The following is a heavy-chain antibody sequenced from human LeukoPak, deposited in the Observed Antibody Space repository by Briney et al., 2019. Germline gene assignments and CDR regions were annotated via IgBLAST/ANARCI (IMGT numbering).Heavy chain of an antibody. J-gene: IGHJ4*02. CDR2: ISAYNGNT. CDR3: ARGGMGSPFDY. V-gene: IGHV1-18*01. Sequence: GASVKVSCKASGYTFTSYGISWVRQAPGQGLEWMGWISAYNGNTNYAQKLQGRVTMTRDMSTSTVYMELSSLRSEDTAVYYCARGGMGSPFDYWGQGTLVTVSS. CDR1: GYTFTSYG. D-gene: IGHD3-16*01.